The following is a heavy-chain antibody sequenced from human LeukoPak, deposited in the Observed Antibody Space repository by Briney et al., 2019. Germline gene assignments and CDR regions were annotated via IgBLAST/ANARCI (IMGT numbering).Heavy chain of an antibody. J-gene: IGHJ4*02. CDR2: IYYSGST. V-gene: IGHV4-39*01. CDR1: GGSISSSSYY. CDR3: ARQLSGGAARPEPRRAFDY. Sequence: SETLSLTCTVSGGSISSSSYYWGWIRQPPGKGLEWIGSIYYSGSTYYNPSLKSRVTISVDTSKNQFSLKLSSVTAADTAVYYCARQLSGGAARPEPRRAFDYWGQGTLVTVSS. D-gene: IGHD6-6*01.